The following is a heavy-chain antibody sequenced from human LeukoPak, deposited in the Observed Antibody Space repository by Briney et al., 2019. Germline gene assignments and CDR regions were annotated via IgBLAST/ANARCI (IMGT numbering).Heavy chain of an antibody. CDR1: GGPLTNYY. CDR3: ARADYYDSSIDY. V-gene: IGHV4-59*01. J-gene: IGHJ4*02. Sequence: PSETLSLTCTVSGGPLTNYYWTWIRQAPGKGLEWIGYIYYSGSTNYNPSLKSRVTISVDTSKNQFSLKLSSVTAADTAMYYCARADYYDSSIDYWGQGTLVTVSS. CDR2: IYYSGST. D-gene: IGHD3-22*01.